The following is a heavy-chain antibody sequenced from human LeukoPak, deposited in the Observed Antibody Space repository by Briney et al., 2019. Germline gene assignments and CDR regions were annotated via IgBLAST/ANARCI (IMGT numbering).Heavy chain of an antibody. CDR1: GFTFSIHW. Sequence: GGSLRLSCAASGFTFSIHWMHWVRQAPGEGLVWVSRILSDGSSPIYADSVKGRFTISRDNAMNTLYLQMNSLRAEDTAIYYWGGEVGAEGRSHARDVGGQGTTVIVSS. D-gene: IGHD1-26*01. V-gene: IGHV3-74*01. CDR2: ILSDGSSP. J-gene: IGHJ6*02. CDR3: GGEVGAEGRSHARDV.